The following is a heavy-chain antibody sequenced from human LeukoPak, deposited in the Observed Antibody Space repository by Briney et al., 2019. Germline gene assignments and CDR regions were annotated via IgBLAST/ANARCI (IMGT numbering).Heavy chain of an antibody. CDR3: AKGYCSSTSCYSDY. D-gene: IGHD2-2*01. CDR1: GFTFDDYA. CDR2: FSWNSGTI. Sequence: GRSLRLSCAASGFTFDDYAMHWVRQAPGKGLEWASGFSWNSGTIGYADSVKGRFTISRDSAKNSLYLQMNSLRAEDTALYYCAKGYCSSTSCYSDYWGQGTLVTVSS. J-gene: IGHJ4*02. V-gene: IGHV3-9*01.